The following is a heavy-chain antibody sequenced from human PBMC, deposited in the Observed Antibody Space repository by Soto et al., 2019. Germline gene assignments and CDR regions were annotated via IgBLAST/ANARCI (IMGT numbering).Heavy chain of an antibody. V-gene: IGHV3-7*01. CDR1: GFIFSSYW. CDR2: IKQDGSEK. CDR3: ARVDVQFDY. Sequence: EVQLVESGGGLVQPGGSLGLSCAASGFIFSSYWMPWVRQAPGKGLEWVANIKQDGSEKFFVDSVKGRFTISRDNAKNSLYLQMNSLRAEDTAVYYCARVDVQFDYWGQGTLVTVSS. J-gene: IGHJ4*02.